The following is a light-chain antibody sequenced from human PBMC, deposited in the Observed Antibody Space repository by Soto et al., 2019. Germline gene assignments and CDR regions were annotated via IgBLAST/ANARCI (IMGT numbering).Light chain of an antibody. CDR1: SSAVGGYNY. Sequence: QSALTQPRSVSGSPGQSVTISCTGTSSAVGGYNYVSWYQQHPGKAPKLMIYDVSKRPSGVPDRFSVSKSGNTASLTISGLQAEDEADYYCCSYAGSYTVFGGGTKVTVL. CDR3: CSYAGSYTV. J-gene: IGLJ3*02. V-gene: IGLV2-11*01. CDR2: DVS.